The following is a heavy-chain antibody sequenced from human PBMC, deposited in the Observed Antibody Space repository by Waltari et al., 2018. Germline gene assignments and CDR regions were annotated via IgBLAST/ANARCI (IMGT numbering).Heavy chain of an antibody. CDR3: ARVSRRTYRSPVPGRHYYYGMDV. Sequence: EEQLVESGGGLVQPGDSLRLSCAASGFTFSSFWMNWVRQAPGQGPLWVYRIRTDASDTTYAESGKGRFTISRDNARNTRYLQMNRRGAEDTAVYVCARVSRRTYRSPVPGRHYYYGMDVWGQGTTVTVSS. V-gene: IGHV3-74*03. J-gene: IGHJ6*02. CDR2: IRTDASDT. CDR1: GFTFSSFW. D-gene: IGHD1-1*01.